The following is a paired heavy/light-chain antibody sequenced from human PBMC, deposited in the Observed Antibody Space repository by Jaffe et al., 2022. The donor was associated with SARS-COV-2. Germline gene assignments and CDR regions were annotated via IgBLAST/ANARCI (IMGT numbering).Heavy chain of an antibody. CDR1: GYTFTSYY. CDR2: INPSDGFT. J-gene: IGHJ4*02. Sequence: QVQLVQSGTEVKKPGASVKVSCKASGYTFTSYYMHWVRQAPGQGLEWMGIINPSDGFTRYAQKFQGRVIMTRDTSTNTVYMELNSLTSEETAVFYCARSNSMTNSAFVRHFDYWGLGTLVSVSS. V-gene: IGHV1-46*01. D-gene: IGHD4-4*01. CDR3: ARSNSMTNSAFVRHFDY.
Light chain of an antibody. J-gene: IGLJ1*01. CDR2: DVT. CDR3: SSYTNTNTYV. CDR1: NTDVGGYNY. Sequence: QSALTQPASVSGAPGQSITISCTGTNTDVGGYNYVSWYQQHPGKAPKVIIFDVTNRPSGISYRFSGSKSGNTASLTISGLQAEDEADYYCSSYTNTNTYVFGTGTKVTVL. V-gene: IGLV2-14*01.